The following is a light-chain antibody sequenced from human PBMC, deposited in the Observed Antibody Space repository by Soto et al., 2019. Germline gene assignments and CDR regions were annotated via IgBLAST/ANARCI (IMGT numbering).Light chain of an antibody. CDR3: QQYGGSPQT. Sequence: EIVLTQSPGTLSLSPGERATLSCRASQSVSNYLAWYQQKPGQAPRLLIYGASRRATVIPDRFSGSGSGTDFTLTISRLEPDDFAVYYCQQYGGSPQTFGHRTNVEIK. CDR1: QSVSNY. CDR2: GAS. V-gene: IGKV3-20*01. J-gene: IGKJ1*01.